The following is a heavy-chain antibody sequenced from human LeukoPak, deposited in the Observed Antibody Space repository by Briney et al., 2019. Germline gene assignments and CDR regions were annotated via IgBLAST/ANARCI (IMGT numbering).Heavy chain of an antibody. J-gene: IGHJ4*02. CDR1: GFTVSNNY. D-gene: IGHD4-11*01. CDR3: TTEMTNNDY. Sequence: GGSLRLSCAASGFTVSNNYMSWVRKAPGKGLEWVGRIKSKTDGGTTDYAAPVKGRFTISRDDSKNTLYLQMNSLKTEDTAVYYCTTEMTNNDYWGQGTLVTVSS. CDR2: IKSKTDGGTT. V-gene: IGHV3-15*01.